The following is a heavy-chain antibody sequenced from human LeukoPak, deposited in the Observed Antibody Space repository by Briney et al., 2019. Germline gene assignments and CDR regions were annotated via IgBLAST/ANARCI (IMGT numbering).Heavy chain of an antibody. CDR2: ISTSGST. J-gene: IGHJ4*02. CDR3: ARGPGGFWSGFDY. Sequence: SETLSLTCTVSGDSINGYYWSWVRQPAGQGLEWIGRISTSGSTDYNPSLESRVTMSIDTSKNQFSLKLNSVTAADTAVYYCARGPGGFWSGFDYWGQGALVTVSS. D-gene: IGHD3-3*01. V-gene: IGHV4-4*07. CDR1: GDSINGYY.